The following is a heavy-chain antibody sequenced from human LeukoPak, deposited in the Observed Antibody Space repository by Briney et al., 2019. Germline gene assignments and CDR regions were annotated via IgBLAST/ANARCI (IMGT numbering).Heavy chain of an antibody. CDR3: ARSGGRLTGYSYYFDY. D-gene: IGHD3-9*01. J-gene: IGHJ4*02. Sequence: PGGSLRLSCAASGFTFSSYSMNWVRQAPGKGLEWVSSISSSSSYIYYADSVKGRFTISRDNAKNSLYLQMNSLRAEDTAVYYCARSGGRLTGYSYYFDYWGQGTLVTVSS. CDR2: ISSSSSYI. CDR1: GFTFSSYS. V-gene: IGHV3-21*01.